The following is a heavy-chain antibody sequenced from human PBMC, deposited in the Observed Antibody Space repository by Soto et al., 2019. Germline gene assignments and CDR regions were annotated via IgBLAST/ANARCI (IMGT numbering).Heavy chain of an antibody. CDR2: TYYRSKWYN. D-gene: IGHD6-13*01. CDR3: ARGRGIIAAAGTGNGMDA. V-gene: IGHV6-1*01. Sequence: SQTLSLTCAISGDSVSSKSAAWNWIRQSPSRGLEWLGRTYYRSKWYNDYAVSVKSRITINPDTSKNQFSLQLNSVTPEDTAVYYCARGRGIIAAAGTGNGMDAWGQGTTVTVSS. J-gene: IGHJ6*02. CDR1: GDSVSSKSAA.